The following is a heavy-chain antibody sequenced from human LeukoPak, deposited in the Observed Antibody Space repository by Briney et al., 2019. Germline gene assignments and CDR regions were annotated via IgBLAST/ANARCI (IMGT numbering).Heavy chain of an antibody. Sequence: SETLSLTCTVSGGSISSSSYHWGWIRQPPGKGLEWIGSIYYSGSTYYNPSLKSRVTISVDTSKNQFSLKLSSVTAADTAVYYCASQLYYYGSGSYYPVWGQGTTVTVSS. CDR2: IYYSGST. CDR1: GGSISSSSYH. CDR3: ASQLYYYGSGSYYPV. J-gene: IGHJ6*02. V-gene: IGHV4-39*01. D-gene: IGHD3-10*01.